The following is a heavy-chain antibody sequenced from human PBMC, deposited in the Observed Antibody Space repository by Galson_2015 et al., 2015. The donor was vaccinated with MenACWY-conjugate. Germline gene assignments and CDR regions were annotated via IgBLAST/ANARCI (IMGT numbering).Heavy chain of an antibody. CDR3: VRGSSGWRGMDI. CDR2: ICAGGISI. CDR1: GFAFSNYC. D-gene: IGHD6-19*01. Sequence: SLRLSCAASGFAFSNYCMHWVRQAPGKGLECVSRICAGGISIMYGDSVRGRFTISRDDPENTLYLQMDSLRADDTAVYFCVRGSSGWRGMDIWGQGTPVTVSS. V-gene: IGHV3-74*03. J-gene: IGHJ6*02.